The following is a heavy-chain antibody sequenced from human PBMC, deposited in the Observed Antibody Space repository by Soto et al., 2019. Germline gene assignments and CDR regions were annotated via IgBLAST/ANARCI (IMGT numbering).Heavy chain of an antibody. V-gene: IGHV4-4*07. CDR1: VPSISGFY. Sequence: PSETLSLTCTDTVPSISGFYWSWIRMSGVNGLEWIGRIYATGTTDYNPSLKSLVMMSLDTSRKQFSLKLRSVTAADTAVYYCVRDGTKTLRDWFDPWGQASSVTIS. J-gene: IGHJ5*02. CDR3: VRDGTKTLRDWFDP. CDR2: IYATGTT. D-gene: IGHD1-1*01.